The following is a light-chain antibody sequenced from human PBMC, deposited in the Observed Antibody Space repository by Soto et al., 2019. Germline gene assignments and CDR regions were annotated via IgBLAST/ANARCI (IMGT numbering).Light chain of an antibody. CDR3: SSYAGSTNYV. CDR1: SSDVGGYNY. CDR2: EVS. V-gene: IGLV2-8*01. Sequence: QSVLTQPPSASGSPGQSVTISCTGTSSDVGGYNYVSWYQQHPGKAPKLMIYEVSKRPSGVPDRFSGSKSGNTASLTVSGLQAEDEADYYCSSYAGSTNYVVRTGTKVTVL. J-gene: IGLJ1*01.